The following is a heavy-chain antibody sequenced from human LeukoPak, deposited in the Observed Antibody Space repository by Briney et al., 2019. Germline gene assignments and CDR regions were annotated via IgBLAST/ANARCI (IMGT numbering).Heavy chain of an antibody. D-gene: IGHD2-2*02. CDR1: GGTFSSYA. J-gene: IGHJ4*02. CDR2: IIPIFGTA. CDR3: ARDQGYCSSTSRYTGLDY. V-gene: IGHV1-69*01. Sequence: SVKVSCKASGGTFSSYAISWVRQAPGQGLEWMGGIIPIFGTANYAQKFQGRVTITADESTSTAYMELSSLRSEDTAVYYCARDQGYCSSTSRYTGLDYWGQGALVTVSS.